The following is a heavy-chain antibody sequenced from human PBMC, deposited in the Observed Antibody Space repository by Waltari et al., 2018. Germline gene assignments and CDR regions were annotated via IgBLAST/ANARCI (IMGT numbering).Heavy chain of an antibody. CDR2: ISGSSGNT. Sequence: QVQLQESGPGLVKPSETLSLTCAVSGGSISSSTWWSWIRQPPGKGLEWIGYISGSSGNTYYNPSLKSRITISIDTSKNQFSLKLSSVTAADTAVYYCARGSMIVVITSGRYGLDSWGQGVVVTVSS. CDR3: ARGSMIVVITSGRYGLDS. V-gene: IGHV4-4*02. J-gene: IGHJ4*03. D-gene: IGHD3-22*01. CDR1: GGSISSSTW.